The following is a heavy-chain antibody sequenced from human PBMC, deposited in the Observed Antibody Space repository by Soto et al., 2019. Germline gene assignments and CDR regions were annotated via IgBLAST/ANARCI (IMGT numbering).Heavy chain of an antibody. CDR2: IHPGDSDT. J-gene: IGHJ6*02. D-gene: IGHD3-9*01. V-gene: IGHV5-51*01. CDR3: ARGRDILTGYPYYYGMDV. Sequence: EVQLVQSGAEVKKPGESLKISCKGSGYSFSSHWIGWVRQMPGKGLEWMGIIHPGDSDTRYRPSFQGQVTMSADKSFSTAYLQWSSLKASDTAMYYCARGRDILTGYPYYYGMDVWGQGTTVTVSS. CDR1: GYSFSSHW.